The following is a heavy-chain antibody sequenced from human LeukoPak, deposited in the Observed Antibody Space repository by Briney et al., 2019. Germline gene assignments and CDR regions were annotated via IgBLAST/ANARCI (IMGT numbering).Heavy chain of an antibody. D-gene: IGHD6-19*01. J-gene: IGHJ4*02. Sequence: GGSLRLSCAGSGFTFSSYAMSWVRQAPGKGLEWVSAISGSGGSTYYADSVKGRFTISRDNSKNTLYLQMNSLRAEDTAVYYCAKGSGKQWLVLYPLDYWGQGTLVTVSS. CDR3: AKGSGKQWLVLYPLDY. V-gene: IGHV3-23*01. CDR2: ISGSGGST. CDR1: GFTFSSYA.